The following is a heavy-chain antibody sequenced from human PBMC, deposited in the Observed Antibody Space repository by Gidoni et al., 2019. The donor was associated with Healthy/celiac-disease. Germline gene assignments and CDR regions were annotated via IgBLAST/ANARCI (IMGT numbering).Heavy chain of an antibody. CDR2: IKSKTDGGTT. CDR3: TTRAARRGAYYYGSGVGEN. Sequence: EVQLVESGGGLLKPGGSLRLSCEASGFTFSNAWMSWVRQAPGKGLEWVGRIKSKTDGGTTDYAAPVKGRFTISRDDSKNTLYLKMNSLKTEDTAVYYCTTRAARRGAYYYGSGVGENWGQGTLVTVSS. D-gene: IGHD3-10*01. CDR1: GFTFSNAW. V-gene: IGHV3-15*01. J-gene: IGHJ4*02.